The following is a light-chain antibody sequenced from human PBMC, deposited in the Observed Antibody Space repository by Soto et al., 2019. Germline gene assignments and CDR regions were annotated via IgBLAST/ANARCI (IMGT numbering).Light chain of an antibody. CDR2: GAS. V-gene: IGKV3-20*01. J-gene: IGKJ3*01. CDR1: QSVSSSY. Sequence: IVLTQSPGTLSLSPGERATLSCRASQSVSSSYLAWYQQKPGQPPRLIIYGASRRATGIPDRFSGSGSGTDFNLTISRLEPEDFAVYYCQQYGSSLLTFGPGTKVDIK. CDR3: QQYGSSLLT.